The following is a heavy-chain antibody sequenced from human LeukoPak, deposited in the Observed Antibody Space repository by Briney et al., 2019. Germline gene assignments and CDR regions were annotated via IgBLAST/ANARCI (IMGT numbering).Heavy chain of an antibody. Sequence: GGSLRLSCAASGFSFSNYGMNWVRQAPGKGLEWVSGITGHGDTTYYADSVKGRFTISRDNSKNTLYLQMNGLRAEDTAVYYCAKSFSLFGVVMLFDYWGQGTLVTVSS. CDR1: GFSFSNYG. D-gene: IGHD3-3*01. CDR2: ITGHGDTT. CDR3: AKSFSLFGVVMLFDY. J-gene: IGHJ4*02. V-gene: IGHV3-23*01.